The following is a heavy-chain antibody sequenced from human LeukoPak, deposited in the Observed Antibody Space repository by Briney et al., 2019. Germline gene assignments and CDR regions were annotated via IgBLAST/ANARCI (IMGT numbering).Heavy chain of an antibody. J-gene: IGHJ4*02. CDR3: ARETSLHIFDS. Sequence: SETLSLTCTVSGGSISSSSYYWGWIRQPPGKGLEWIGYIYYSGSTNYNPSLKSRVTISEDTSKNQFSLRLTSVTAADTAMYYCARETSLHIFDSWGQGTLVTVSS. V-gene: IGHV4-61*05. CDR2: IYYSGST. D-gene: IGHD2-21*01. CDR1: GGSISSSSYY.